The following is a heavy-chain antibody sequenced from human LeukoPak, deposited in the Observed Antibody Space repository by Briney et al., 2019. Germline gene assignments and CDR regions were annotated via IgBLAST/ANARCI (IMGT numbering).Heavy chain of an antibody. CDR2: MNPNSGNT. CDR1: GYTFTSYD. Sequence: GASVKVSCKASGYTFTSYDINWVRQATGQGLEWMGWMNPNSGNTGYAQKFQGRVTMTRDMSTSTVYMELSSLRSEDTAVYYCARERTSGSYWVDYWGQGTLVTVSS. D-gene: IGHD1-26*01. CDR3: ARERTSGSYWVDY. J-gene: IGHJ4*02. V-gene: IGHV1-8*01.